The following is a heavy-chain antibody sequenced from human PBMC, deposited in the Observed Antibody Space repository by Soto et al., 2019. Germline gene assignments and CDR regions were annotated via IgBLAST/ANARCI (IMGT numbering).Heavy chain of an antibody. V-gene: IGHV1-3*01. CDR2: INAGNGNT. J-gene: IGHJ5*02. Sequence: WVRQAPGQRLEWMGWINAGNGNTYYSEKFEGRVTFTRDTAATTVNMELTSLTSEDTAIYYCGRDQSGIGYYVDWFDPWGQGTLVTV. CDR3: GRDQSGIGYYVDWFDP. D-gene: IGHD3-10*02.